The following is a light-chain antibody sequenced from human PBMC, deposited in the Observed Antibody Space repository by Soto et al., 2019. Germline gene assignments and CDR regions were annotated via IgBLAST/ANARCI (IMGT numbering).Light chain of an antibody. CDR1: QSVSNNY. CDR2: GAS. Sequence: EIVLTQSPGTLSLSPGERATLSCRASQSVSNNYLAWYQQKPGQAPRLLIYGASNRATGIPDRFSGSGSGTDFTLTISSLEPEDFAVYYCQQRSNWPRTFGPGTKVDIK. CDR3: QQRSNWPRT. J-gene: IGKJ3*01. V-gene: IGKV3D-20*02.